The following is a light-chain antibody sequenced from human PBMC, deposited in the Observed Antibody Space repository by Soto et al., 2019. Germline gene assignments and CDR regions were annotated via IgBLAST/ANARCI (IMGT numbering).Light chain of an antibody. CDR2: SAS. Sequence: IQMTQSPSSLSASLGDRVTITCRASQVITNFLAWYQQKPGKVPRLLIYSASTLQSGVPSRFSGSGSGTDFTLTISSLQPEDVGTYYCQKYNSAPLTFGGGTKV. CDR3: QKYNSAPLT. V-gene: IGKV1-27*01. CDR1: QVITNF. J-gene: IGKJ4*01.